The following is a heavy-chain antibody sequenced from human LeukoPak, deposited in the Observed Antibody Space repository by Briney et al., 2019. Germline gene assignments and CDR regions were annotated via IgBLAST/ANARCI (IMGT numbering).Heavy chain of an antibody. J-gene: IGHJ4*02. CDR2: MYYRGNT. CDR1: SGSISSSSYY. V-gene: IGHV4-39*01. D-gene: IGHD1-26*01. Sequence: RSSETLSLTCTVSSGSISSSSYYWGWIRQPPGKGLEWIGIMYYRGNTYNNPSLSSRVTLSVDTSKNQFSLRLASVTAADTAVYYCAPVGADNEPFWGQGTLVTVSS. CDR3: APVGADNEPF.